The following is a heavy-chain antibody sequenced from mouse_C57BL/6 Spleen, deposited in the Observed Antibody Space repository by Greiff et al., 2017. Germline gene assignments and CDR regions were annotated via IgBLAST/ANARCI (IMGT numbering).Heavy chain of an antibody. V-gene: IGHV1-69*01. J-gene: IGHJ4*01. CDR2: IDPSDSYT. CDR1: GYTFTSYW. CDR3: AYCNYAYAMGY. Sequence: QVQLQQPGAELVMPGASVKLSCKASGYTFTSYWMHWVKQRPGQGLEWIGEIDPSDSYTNYNQKFKGKSTLTVDKSSSTAYMQLSSLTSEDSAVYYCAYCNYAYAMGYWGQGTSVTVAS. D-gene: IGHD2-1*01.